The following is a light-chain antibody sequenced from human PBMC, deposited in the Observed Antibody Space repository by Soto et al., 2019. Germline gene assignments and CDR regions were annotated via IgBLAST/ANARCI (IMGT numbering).Light chain of an antibody. CDR1: QGISNY. CDR3: QKYNSAPRT. V-gene: IGKV1-27*01. J-gene: IGKJ1*01. Sequence: DIQMTQSPSSLSASLGDRATITCRASQGISNYLAWYQQKPGKVPQLLIYAASILESGVPSRFSGSGSGTDFTLTISSLQPEDVATYYCQKYNSAPRTFGPGTKVEIK. CDR2: AAS.